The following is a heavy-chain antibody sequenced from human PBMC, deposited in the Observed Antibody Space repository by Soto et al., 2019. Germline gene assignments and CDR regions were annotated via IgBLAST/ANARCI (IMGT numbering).Heavy chain of an antibody. D-gene: IGHD3-10*01. V-gene: IGHV3-30-3*01. Sequence: SLRLSCAASGFTFSSYAMHLVRQAPGKGLEWVAVISYDGSNKYYADSVKGRFTLSRDNSKNTLYLQMNSLRAEDTALYYCAREGSYGMDVWGQGTTVTVSS. CDR2: ISYDGSNK. J-gene: IGHJ6*02. CDR1: GFTFSSYA. CDR3: AREGSYGMDV.